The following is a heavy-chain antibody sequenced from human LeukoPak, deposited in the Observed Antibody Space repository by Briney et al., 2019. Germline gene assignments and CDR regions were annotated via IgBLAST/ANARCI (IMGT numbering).Heavy chain of an antibody. CDR2: ISYDGSNK. D-gene: IGHD6-13*01. CDR1: GFTFSSYA. CDR3: TRDLGGAAPGVFDY. J-gene: IGHJ4*02. V-gene: IGHV3-30-3*01. Sequence: GGSLRLSCAASGFTFSSYAMHWVRQAPGEGLEWVAVISYDGSNKYYADSVKGRFTISRDNSKKTLYLQMNSLRGEDTAVYYCTRDLGGAAPGVFDYWGQGSLVTVSS.